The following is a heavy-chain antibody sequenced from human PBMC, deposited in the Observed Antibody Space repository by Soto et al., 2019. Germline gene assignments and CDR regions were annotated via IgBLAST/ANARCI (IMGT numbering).Heavy chain of an antibody. CDR2: ISSSSSYI. V-gene: IGHV3-21*01. Sequence: GGSLRLSCAASGFTFSSYSMNWVRQAPGKGLEWVSSISSSSSYIYYADSVKGRFTISRDNAKNSLYLQMNSLRAEDTAVYYCARDRVGHSSSWYNGYWGQGTLVTVSS. J-gene: IGHJ4*02. D-gene: IGHD6-13*01. CDR1: GFTFSSYS. CDR3: ARDRVGHSSSWYNGY.